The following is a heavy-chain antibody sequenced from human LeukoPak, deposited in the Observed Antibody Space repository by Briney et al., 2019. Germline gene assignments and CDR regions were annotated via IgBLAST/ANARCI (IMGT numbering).Heavy chain of an antibody. D-gene: IGHD3-3*01. J-gene: IGHJ4*02. CDR2: ISGSGGST. Sequence: GGSLRLSCAASGFTFSSYAMSGVRQAPGKGLEWVSAISGSGGSTYYADSVKGRFTISRDNSKNTLYLQMNSLRAEDTAVSYCAKDLYYDFWSGYYYYWGQGTLVTVSS. CDR1: GFTFSSYA. CDR3: AKDLYYDFWSGYYYY. V-gene: IGHV3-23*01.